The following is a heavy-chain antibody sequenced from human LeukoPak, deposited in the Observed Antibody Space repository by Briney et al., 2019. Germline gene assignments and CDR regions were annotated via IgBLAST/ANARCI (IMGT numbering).Heavy chain of an antibody. CDR1: GFTSSSYS. CDR2: IGGSSSSI. D-gene: IGHD5-24*01. V-gene: IGHV3-48*01. J-gene: IGHJ6*02. CDR3: AGGLLEAQGWLQWLGTVHSMDV. Sequence: GGSLRLSCATSGFTSSSYSMNWVRKAPGRGLKWVSNIGGSSSSIYYADSVKGRFTISRDNAKNSLYLQMNSLRVDDTAVYYCAGGLLEAQGWLQWLGTVHSMDVWGQGTPVTVSS.